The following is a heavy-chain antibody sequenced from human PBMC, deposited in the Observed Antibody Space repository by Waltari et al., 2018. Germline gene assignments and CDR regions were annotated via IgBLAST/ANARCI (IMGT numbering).Heavy chain of an antibody. J-gene: IGHJ3*02. CDR2: INPNSGGT. CDR3: ARDQQQLDAFDI. CDR1: GYIFTCNY. V-gene: IGHV1-2*02. D-gene: IGHD6-13*01. Sequence: QVQLVQSAAEVKKPGASVKVSCMAYGYIFTCNYMHWLRQAPGQRLEWMGWINPNSGGTNYAQKFQGRVTMTRDTSISTAYMELSRLRSDDTAVYYCARDQQQLDAFDIWGQGTMVTVSS.